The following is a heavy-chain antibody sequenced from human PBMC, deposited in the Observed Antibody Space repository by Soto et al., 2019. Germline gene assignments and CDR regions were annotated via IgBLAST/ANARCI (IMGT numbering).Heavy chain of an antibody. V-gene: IGHV3-30*03. J-gene: IGHJ6*02. CDR2: IAYDGNNK. D-gene: IGHD4-4*01. Sequence: QVQLVDSGGGVVQPGRSLRRSCAASGFTFSNYAMHWVRQAPGKGLEWVAVIAYDGNNKYYAESVRGRFTISRDNSENALFLQMSTLRHEDTAVYYCARDVGNYVPYYYGMDVWGQGTTVTVSS. CDR3: ARDVGNYVPYYYGMDV. CDR1: GFTFSNYA.